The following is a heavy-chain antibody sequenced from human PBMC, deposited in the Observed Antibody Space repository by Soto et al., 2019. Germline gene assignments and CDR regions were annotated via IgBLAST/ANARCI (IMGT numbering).Heavy chain of an antibody. CDR2: INHSGRT. V-gene: IGHV4-34*01. Sequence: QVQLQQWGAGLLKPSETLSLTCAVYGGSFSGYYWSWIRQPPGKGLEWIGEINHSGRTNYNPSLQSRVTIPVDASKNKFSLKLGSVTAAHTAVYYCARERVAPYCSSTSCYSPWGQGTLVTVSS. CDR1: GGSFSGYY. CDR3: ARERVAPYCSSTSCYSP. D-gene: IGHD2-2*01. J-gene: IGHJ5*02.